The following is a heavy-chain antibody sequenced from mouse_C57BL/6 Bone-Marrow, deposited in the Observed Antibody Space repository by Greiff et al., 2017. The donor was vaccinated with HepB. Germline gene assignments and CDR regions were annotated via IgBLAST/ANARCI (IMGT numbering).Heavy chain of an antibody. Sequence: VQLQQSGAELARPGASVKLSCKASGYTFTSYGISWVKQRTGQGLEWIGEIYPRSGNTYYNEKFKGKATLTADKSSSTAYMELRSLTSEDSAVYFCARIYDGYYDAMDYWGQGTSVTVSS. CDR3: ARIYDGYYDAMDY. J-gene: IGHJ4*01. V-gene: IGHV1-81*01. CDR2: IYPRSGNT. CDR1: GYTFTSYG. D-gene: IGHD2-3*01.